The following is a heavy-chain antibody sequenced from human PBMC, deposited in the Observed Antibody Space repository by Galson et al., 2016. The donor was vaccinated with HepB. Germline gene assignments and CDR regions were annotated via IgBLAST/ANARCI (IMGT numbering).Heavy chain of an antibody. CDR1: GFTFSSYY. Sequence: SLRLSCAASGFTFSSYYMHWVRQAPGKGLVWVSRINRNESSKSYADYVKGRFTISRDNAKNTLYLQMNSLRTEDTAVYYCAKDSSSALWGRGSLVTVSS. CDR2: INRNESSK. D-gene: IGHD6-6*01. J-gene: IGHJ2*01. V-gene: IGHV3-74*01. CDR3: AKDSSSAL.